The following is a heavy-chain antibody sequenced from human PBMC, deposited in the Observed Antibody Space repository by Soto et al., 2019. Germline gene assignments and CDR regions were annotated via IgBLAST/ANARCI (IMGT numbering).Heavy chain of an antibody. CDR3: AKVEGNTWVAYAFDF. CDR1: GFIFITYS. D-gene: IGHD1-26*01. Sequence: GRSRRLSCAASGFIFITYSMIWFRQVPWEGLEWVSAISGRDGSTYYADSVKGRFTISRDTSRNTLFLQMNSLRAEDTAVYYCAKVEGNTWVAYAFDFWGQGTMVTVS. J-gene: IGHJ3*01. CDR2: ISGRDGST. V-gene: IGHV3-23*01.